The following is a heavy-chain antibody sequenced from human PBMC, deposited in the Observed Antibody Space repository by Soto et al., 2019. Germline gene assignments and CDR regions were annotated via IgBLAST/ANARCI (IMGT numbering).Heavy chain of an antibody. D-gene: IGHD1-26*01. CDR1: EFAFSTYG. CDR2: VSNDGSNI. V-gene: IGHV3-30*18. Sequence: QVHLVESGGGVVHPGRSLRLSCAASEFAFSTYGMHWVRQAPGKGLGWVAVVSNDGSNIYYADSVRGRFTISRDNSKHMLYLQMNCLRAEDTAVYYCAKDHVYSGIYDYYFDYWGQGTLVTVSS. J-gene: IGHJ4*02. CDR3: AKDHVYSGIYDYYFDY.